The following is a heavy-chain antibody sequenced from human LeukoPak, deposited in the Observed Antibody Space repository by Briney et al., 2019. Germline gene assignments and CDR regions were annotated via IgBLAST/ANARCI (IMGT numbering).Heavy chain of an antibody. D-gene: IGHD1-26*01. CDR1: GDSVSSSNYY. V-gene: IGHV4-39*01. Sequence: PSETLSLTCTVFGDSVSSSNYYWAWFRQPPGKGLDWIGSLYYDGRTYYSPSLESRVTVSVDTSKNQFALKLTSVTAADTAVYYCARRSGKWDVNWFDPWGPGTLVTVSS. CDR3: ARRSGKWDVNWFDP. CDR2: LYYDGRT. J-gene: IGHJ5*02.